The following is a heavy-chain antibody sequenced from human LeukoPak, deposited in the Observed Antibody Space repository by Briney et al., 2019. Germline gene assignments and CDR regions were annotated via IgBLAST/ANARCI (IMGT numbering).Heavy chain of an antibody. V-gene: IGHV3-7*01. CDR2: MNQDGSEK. CDR3: ARSPATGTTDF. D-gene: IGHD1-7*01. CDR1: GFTFSSHW. J-gene: IGHJ4*02. Sequence: GGSLRLSCAASGFTFSSHWMSWVRQAPGKGLEWVATMNQDGSEKYYVDSVMGRFTISRDNAKNSLYLQMNSLSVEDTAVYFCARSPATGTTDFWGQGTLVTVSS.